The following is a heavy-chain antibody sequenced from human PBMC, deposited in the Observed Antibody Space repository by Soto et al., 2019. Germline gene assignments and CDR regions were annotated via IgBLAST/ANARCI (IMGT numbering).Heavy chain of an antibody. Sequence: SETLSLTCAVSGGSISSGGYSWSWIRQPPGKGLEWIGYIYHSGSTYYNPSLKSRVTISVDRSKNQFSLKLSSVTAADTAVYYCARVGPPFYYDILTGYNWFDPWGQGTLVTVSS. CDR2: IYHSGST. CDR3: ARVGPPFYYDILTGYNWFDP. V-gene: IGHV4-30-2*01. CDR1: GGSISSGGYS. D-gene: IGHD3-9*01. J-gene: IGHJ5*02.